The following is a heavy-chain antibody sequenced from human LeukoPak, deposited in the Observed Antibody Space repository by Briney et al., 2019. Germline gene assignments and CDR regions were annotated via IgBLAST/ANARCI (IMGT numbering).Heavy chain of an antibody. CDR3: AKDKGSDYYFGY. CDR1: GFTFSSYA. CDR2: ISGSGGST. D-gene: IGHD3-10*01. Sequence: GGPLRLSCAASGFTFSSYAMSWVRQAPGKGLEWVSAISGSGGSTYYADSVKGRFTISRDNSKTTLYLQMNSLRAEDTAVYYCAKDKGSDYYFGYWGQGTLVTVSS. V-gene: IGHV3-23*01. J-gene: IGHJ4*02.